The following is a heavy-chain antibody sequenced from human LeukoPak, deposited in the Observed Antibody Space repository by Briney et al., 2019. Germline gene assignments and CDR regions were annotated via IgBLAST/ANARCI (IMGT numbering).Heavy chain of an antibody. V-gene: IGHV3-53*01. CDR2: IYSAGAT. Sequence: PGGSLRLSCAASGFTVSDNYKTWVRQAPGKGLEWVSSIYSAGATHYAESVKGRFTISRDNSKNTLYLQMNSLRAEDMAVYYCARIEWERLGRAFDIWGQGTMVTVSS. CDR3: ARIEWERLGRAFDI. D-gene: IGHD1-26*01. J-gene: IGHJ3*02. CDR1: GFTVSDNY.